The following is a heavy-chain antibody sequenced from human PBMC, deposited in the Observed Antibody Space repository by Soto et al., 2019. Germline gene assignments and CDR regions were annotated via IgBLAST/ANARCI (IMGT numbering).Heavy chain of an antibody. CDR3: ARLFGYYSGAHDY. J-gene: IGHJ4*02. V-gene: IGHV4-59*08. CDR2: GST. Sequence: GSTNYNPSLNSRVTISVDTSKNQFSLKLSSVTAADTAVYHCARLFGYYSGAHDYWGQGTLVIVSS. D-gene: IGHD3-3*01.